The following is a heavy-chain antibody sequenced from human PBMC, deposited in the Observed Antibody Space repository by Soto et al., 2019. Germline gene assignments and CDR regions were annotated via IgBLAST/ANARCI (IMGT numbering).Heavy chain of an antibody. CDR3: ARRALSGDADC. V-gene: IGHV3-23*01. CDR1: GFTFSSYA. J-gene: IGHJ1*01. CDR2: ISGSGLNT. D-gene: IGHD2-21*01. Sequence: PGGSLRLSCAASGFTFSSYAMSWVRQAPGKGLEWVSAISGSGLNTDYADPVKGRFYISRDNSKNTVSLHMNSLRAEDTALYYCARRALSGDADCWGQGTRVTVSS.